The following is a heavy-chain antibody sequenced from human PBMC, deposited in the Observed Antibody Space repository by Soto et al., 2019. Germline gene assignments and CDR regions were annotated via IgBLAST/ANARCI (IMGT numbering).Heavy chain of an antibody. D-gene: IGHD2-15*01. V-gene: IGHV3-23*01. CDR1: GFTFSNYA. J-gene: IGHJ4*02. CDR3: TKANRYCSGANCFTFDY. CDR2: FSSGGGGT. Sequence: PGGSLRLSCTASGFTFSNYAMSWVRQAPGKGLEWVSTFSSGGGGTYYADSVKGRFTISRDNSKNTLSLQMNSLRAEDTAVYYCTKANRYCSGANCFTFDYWGLGTLVTGLL.